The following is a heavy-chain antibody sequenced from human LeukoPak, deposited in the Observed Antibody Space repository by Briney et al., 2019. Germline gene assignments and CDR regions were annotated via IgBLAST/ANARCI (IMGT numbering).Heavy chain of an antibody. Sequence: GGSLRLSCVASGFTFNKYGVHWVRQAPGKGLEWVAVIWHDGRNEYYADSVKGRLAISRDNDKNTVNLQMNSLRAEDTAVYYCARDGSGLAVRGWFDFWGQGTLVTVSS. J-gene: IGHJ5*01. CDR2: IWHDGRNE. D-gene: IGHD3-10*01. CDR1: GFTFNKYG. V-gene: IGHV3-33*01. CDR3: ARDGSGLAVRGWFDF.